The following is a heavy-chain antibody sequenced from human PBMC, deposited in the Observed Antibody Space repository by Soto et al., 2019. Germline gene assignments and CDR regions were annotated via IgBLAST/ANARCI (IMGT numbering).Heavy chain of an antibody. CDR2: MNANSGNT. V-gene: IGHV1-8*01. J-gene: IGHJ6*02. CDR3: ARSYSSSRHYGMDV. CDR1: GYTFTSYD. D-gene: IGHD6-13*01. Sequence: ASVKVSCKASGYTFTSYDINWVRQATGQGLEWMGWMNANSGNTGYAQKFQGRVTMTRNTSISTAYMELSSLRSEDTAVYYCARSYSSSRHYGMDVWGQGTTVTVSS.